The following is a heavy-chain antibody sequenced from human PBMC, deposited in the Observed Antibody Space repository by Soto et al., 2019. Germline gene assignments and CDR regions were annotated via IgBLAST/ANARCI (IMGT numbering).Heavy chain of an antibody. Sequence: VASVKVSCKASGGTFSSYAISWVRQAPGQGLEWMGGIIPIFGTANYAQKFQGRVTITADESTSTAYMELSSLRSEDTAVYYCARDRAYCGGDCQTNFDYWGQGTLVTVSS. CDR1: GGTFSSYA. D-gene: IGHD2-21*02. J-gene: IGHJ4*02. CDR3: ARDRAYCGGDCQTNFDY. V-gene: IGHV1-69*13. CDR2: IIPIFGTA.